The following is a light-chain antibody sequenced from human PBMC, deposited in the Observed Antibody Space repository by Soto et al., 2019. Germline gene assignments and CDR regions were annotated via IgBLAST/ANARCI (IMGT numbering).Light chain of an antibody. CDR2: DVS. Sequence: QSDLTQPASVSGSPGQSITISCTGTSSDVGAYNYDSWYQQYPGEAPKVIIYDVSHRPAGVSNRFSGSKSGNTASLTISGLQFHDDADYSCSSYTSATIYVFGTGTKVPVL. V-gene: IGLV2-14*01. J-gene: IGLJ1*01. CDR1: SSDVGAYNY. CDR3: SSYTSATIYV.